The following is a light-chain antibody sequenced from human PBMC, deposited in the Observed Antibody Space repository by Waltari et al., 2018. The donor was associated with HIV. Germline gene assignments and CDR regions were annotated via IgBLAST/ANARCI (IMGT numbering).Light chain of an antibody. J-gene: IGLJ1*01. CDR3: QSFDNSLNGYV. CDR2: ANS. CDR1: SHNIGARFH. V-gene: IGLV1-40*01. Sequence: QSVLTQPPSMSGAPGQRVTIPCPRSSHNIGARFHVLSYQFLPGTAPKLLIFANSTRPSGVPDRFSGSKSGTSASLIIAGLQPEDEAEYYCQSFDNSLNGYVFGSGTTVVVL.